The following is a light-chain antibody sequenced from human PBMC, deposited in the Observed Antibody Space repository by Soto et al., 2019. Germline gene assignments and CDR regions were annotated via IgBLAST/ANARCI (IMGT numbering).Light chain of an antibody. V-gene: IGKV1-5*03. CDR2: KAS. J-gene: IGKJ1*01. CDR1: QSINSW. Sequence: IQMTQSPSTLSASLGDRVTITCRASQSINSWLAWYQQKPGKAPKLLIYKASSLESGVPSRFSGSGSGTEFTLTISSLQPDDFATYYCQQYNSYSTFGQGTKVDI. CDR3: QQYNSYST.